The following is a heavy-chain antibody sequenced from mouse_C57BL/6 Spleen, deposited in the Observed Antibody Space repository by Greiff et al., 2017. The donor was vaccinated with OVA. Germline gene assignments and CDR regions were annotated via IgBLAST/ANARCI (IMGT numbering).Heavy chain of an antibody. CDR1: GYTFTSYW. D-gene: IGHD1-1*01. CDR3: ATIYYYGSSLNAMDY. J-gene: IGHJ4*01. Sequence: QVQLKQPGAELVKPGASVKLSCKASGYTFTSYWMHWVKQRPGRGLEWIGRIDPNSGGTKYNEKFKSKATLTVDKPSSTAYMQLSSLTSEDSAVYYCATIYYYGSSLNAMDYWGQGTSVTVSS. CDR2: IDPNSGGT. V-gene: IGHV1-72*01.